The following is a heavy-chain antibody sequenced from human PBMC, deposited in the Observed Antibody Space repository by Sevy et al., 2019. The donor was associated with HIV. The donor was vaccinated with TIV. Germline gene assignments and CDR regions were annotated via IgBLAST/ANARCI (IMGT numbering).Heavy chain of an antibody. CDR1: GFTFSSYG. V-gene: IGHV3-30*02. D-gene: IGHD2-2*01. CDR3: AKDLCSSTSCYVYYYYYGMDV. J-gene: IGHJ6*02. Sequence: GGSLRLSCAASGFTFSSYGMHWVRQAPGKGLEWVAFIRYDGSNKYYADSVKGRFTICRDNSKNTLYLQMNSLRAEDTAVYYCAKDLCSSTSCYVYYYYYGMDVWGQGTTVTVSS. CDR2: IRYDGSNK.